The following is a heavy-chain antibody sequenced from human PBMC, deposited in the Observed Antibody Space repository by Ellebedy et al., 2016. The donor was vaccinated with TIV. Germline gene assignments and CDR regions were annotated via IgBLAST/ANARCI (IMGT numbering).Heavy chain of an antibody. J-gene: IGHJ6*02. D-gene: IGHD6-13*01. CDR2: INRSGST. Sequence: MPSETLSLTCAVYVGSFSGYYWSWIRQPPGKGLEWIGEINRSGSTNYNPSLKSRVNISVDSSKNQFSLKLSSVTAADTAVYYCARGNRGIAAAGFLDSNYFYYYGVDVWGQGTTVTVSS. CDR1: VGSFSGYY. CDR3: ARGNRGIAAAGFLDSNYFYYYGVDV. V-gene: IGHV4-34*01.